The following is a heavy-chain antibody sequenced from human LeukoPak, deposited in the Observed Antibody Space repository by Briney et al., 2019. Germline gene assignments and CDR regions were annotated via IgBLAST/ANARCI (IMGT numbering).Heavy chain of an antibody. Sequence: PGGSLRLSCAASGFTFSSYSMNWVRQAPGKGLEWVSSISSSSSYIYYADSVKGRFTISRDNAKNSLYLQMNSLRAEDTAVYYCARADRLGAALLASFDYWGQGILVTVSS. CDR3: ARADRLGAALLASFDY. CDR2: ISSSSSYI. V-gene: IGHV3-21*01. CDR1: GFTFSSYS. D-gene: IGHD3-16*01. J-gene: IGHJ4*02.